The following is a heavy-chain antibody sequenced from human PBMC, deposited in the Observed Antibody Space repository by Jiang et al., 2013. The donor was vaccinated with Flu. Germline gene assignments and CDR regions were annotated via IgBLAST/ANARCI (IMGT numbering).Heavy chain of an antibody. V-gene: IGHV4-34*01. J-gene: IGHJ4*02. CDR3: ARGHPSIAVAGTFDY. D-gene: IGHD6-19*01. CDR1: GGSFSGYY. Sequence: LLKPSETLSLTCAVYGGSFSGYYWSWIRQPPGKGLEWIGEINHSGSTNYNPSLKSRVTISVDTSKNQFSLKLSSVTAADTAVYYCARGHPSIAVAGTFDYWGQGTLVTVSS. CDR2: INHSGST.